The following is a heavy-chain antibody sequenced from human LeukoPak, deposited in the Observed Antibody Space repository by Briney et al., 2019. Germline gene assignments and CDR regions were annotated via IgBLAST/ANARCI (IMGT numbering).Heavy chain of an antibody. CDR3: ARIIGISGTYPTDC. J-gene: IGHJ4*02. V-gene: IGHV3-21*06. CDR1: GFSFSNAW. Sequence: GGSLRLSCAASGFSFSNAWMSWVRQAPGEGLEWVSSISSTSTYIYYADSMKGRFIISRDNARNSLYLEMNSLRAEDTAVYYCARIIGISGTYPTDCWGQGTLVTVSS. CDR2: ISSTSTYI. D-gene: IGHD1-26*01.